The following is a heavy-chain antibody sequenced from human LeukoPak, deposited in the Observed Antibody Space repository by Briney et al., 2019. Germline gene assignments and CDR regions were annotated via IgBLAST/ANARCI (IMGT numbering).Heavy chain of an antibody. Sequence: GGSLRLSCAASGFTFSIYGMTWVRQAPGKGLEWVSTINSGGGTYYADSVKGRFTVSRDNSKNTLDLQMNSLRAEDTAVYYCAKDHGDWGQGTLVTVSS. CDR2: INSGGGT. J-gene: IGHJ4*02. D-gene: IGHD3-3*01. CDR1: GFTFSIYG. V-gene: IGHV3-23*01. CDR3: AKDHGD.